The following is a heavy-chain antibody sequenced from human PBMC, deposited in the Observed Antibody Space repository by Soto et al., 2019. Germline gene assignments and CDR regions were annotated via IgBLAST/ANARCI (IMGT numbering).Heavy chain of an antibody. V-gene: IGHV3-15*01. D-gene: IGHD3-22*01. Sequence: EVQLVESGGGLVQPGGSLRLSCAASGFTFSNAWMSWVRQAPGKGLEWVGRIKSKTDGGTTDYAAPVKGRFTISRDDSKNTLYLQMNSLKTEDTAVYYCTLNYYDSSGYYVNDAFDIWGQGTMVTVSS. J-gene: IGHJ3*02. CDR1: GFTFSNAW. CDR3: TLNYYDSSGYYVNDAFDI. CDR2: IKSKTDGGTT.